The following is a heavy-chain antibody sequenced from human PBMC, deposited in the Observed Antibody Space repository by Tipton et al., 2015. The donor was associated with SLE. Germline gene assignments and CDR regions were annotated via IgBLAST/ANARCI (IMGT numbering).Heavy chain of an antibody. CDR2: IYSGGST. J-gene: IGHJ3*02. Sequence: SLRLSCAASGFTFSDYYMSWIRQAPGKGLEWVSVIYSGGSTYYADSVKGRFTISRHNSKNTLYLQMNSLRAEDTAVYYCARDSRGYCSGGSCSDALDIWGQGTMVTVSS. CDR1: GFTFSDYY. CDR3: ARDSRGYCSGGSCSDALDI. V-gene: IGHV3-53*04. D-gene: IGHD2-15*01.